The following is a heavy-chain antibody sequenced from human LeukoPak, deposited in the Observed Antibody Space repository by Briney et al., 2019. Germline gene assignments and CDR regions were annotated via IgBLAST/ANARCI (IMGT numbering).Heavy chain of an antibody. CDR2: IKEDGSET. V-gene: IGHV3-7*01. CDR3: ASLRYLEK. CDR1: GFTFSNYW. D-gene: IGHD3-3*01. J-gene: IGHJ4*02. Sequence: GGSLRLSCAGYGFTFSNYWMNWVRQAPGKGLEWVGNIKEDGSETYYVDSVKGRFTISRDNAKNSLYLQMNGLRVEDTAVCYCASLRYLEKWGQGTLVTVSS.